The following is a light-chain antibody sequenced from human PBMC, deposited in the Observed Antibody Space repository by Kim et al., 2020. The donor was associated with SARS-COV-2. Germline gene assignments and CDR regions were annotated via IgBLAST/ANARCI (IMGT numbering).Light chain of an antibody. V-gene: IGLV1-51*01. CDR3: GTWDSSLSAEV. Sequence: GQKVTLYFSGSSSNIGHNYVSWYQQHHGKAPKLLIYDNNKRPSGIPDRFSGSKSGTSATLGITGLQTGDEADYYCGTWDSSLSAEVFGTGTKVTVL. CDR2: DNN. CDR1: SSNIGHNY. J-gene: IGLJ1*01.